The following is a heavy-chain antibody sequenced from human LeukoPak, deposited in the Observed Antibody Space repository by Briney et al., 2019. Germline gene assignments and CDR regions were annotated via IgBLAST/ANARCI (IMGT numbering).Heavy chain of an antibody. CDR3: ARGGYYDFWSGYRGPYFDY. J-gene: IGHJ4*02. CDR2: MNPNSGNT. Sequence: ASAKVSCKASGYTFTSYDINWVRQATGQGLEWMGWMNPNSGNTGYAQKFQGRVTITRNTSISTAYMELSSLRSEDTAVYYCARGGYYDFWSGYRGPYFDYWGQGTLVTVSS. CDR1: GYTFTSYD. D-gene: IGHD3-3*01. V-gene: IGHV1-8*03.